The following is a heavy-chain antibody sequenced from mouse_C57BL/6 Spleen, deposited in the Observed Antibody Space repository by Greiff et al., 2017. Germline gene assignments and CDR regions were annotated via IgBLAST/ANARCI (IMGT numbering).Heavy chain of an antibody. V-gene: IGHV1-76*01. Sequence: QVQLQQSGAELVRPGASVKLSCKASGYTFTDYYINWVKQRPGQGLEWIARLYPGSGNTYYNEKFKGKATLTAEKSSSTAYMQLSSLTSEDSAVYFCARDSKGPWFAYWGQGTLVTVSA. D-gene: IGHD2-5*01. CDR2: LYPGSGNT. CDR3: ARDSKGPWFAY. J-gene: IGHJ3*01. CDR1: GYTFTDYY.